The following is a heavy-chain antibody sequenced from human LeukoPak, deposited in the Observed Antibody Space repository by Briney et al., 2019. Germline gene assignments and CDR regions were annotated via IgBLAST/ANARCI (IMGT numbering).Heavy chain of an antibody. J-gene: IGHJ2*01. CDR1: GGSISSYY. CDR2: IHYSGST. V-gene: IGHV4-4*07. Sequence: SETLSLTCTVSGGSISSYYWSWIRQPAGKGLEWIGSIHYSGSTYYNPSLKSRVTISVDTSKNQFSLKLSSVTAADTAVYYCAREGGDYGGNSQFWYFDLWGRGTLVTVSS. CDR3: AREGGDYGGNSQFWYFDL. D-gene: IGHD4-23*01.